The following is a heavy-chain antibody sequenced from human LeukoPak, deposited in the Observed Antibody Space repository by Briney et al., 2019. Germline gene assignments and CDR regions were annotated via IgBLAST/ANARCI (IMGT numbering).Heavy chain of an antibody. CDR3: ARYSQSGDAFNS. D-gene: IGHD2-21*01. V-gene: IGHV3-48*02. CDR1: GFTFSSYS. J-gene: IGHJ3*02. Sequence: PGGSLRLSCAASGFTFSSYSMNWVRQAPGKGLEWLSYISGSSSTIYYADSVKGRFTISRDNAKNSLYLQINSLRDEDSAVYYCARYSQSGDAFNSWGQGTMVTVSS. CDR2: ISGSSSTI.